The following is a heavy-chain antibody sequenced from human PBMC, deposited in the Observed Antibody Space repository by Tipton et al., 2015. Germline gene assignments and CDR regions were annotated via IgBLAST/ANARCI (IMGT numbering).Heavy chain of an antibody. CDR2: INHSGTT. CDR3: ARDAGRYYDSSGLSWYFDL. D-gene: IGHD3-22*01. J-gene: IGHJ2*01. Sequence: WSWIRQPPGKGLEWIGEINHSGTTNYNPSLKSRVTISVDKSKSQFSLRLKSVTAADTAVYYCARDAGRYYDSSGLSWYFDLWGRGTLVTVSS. V-gene: IGHV4-34*01.